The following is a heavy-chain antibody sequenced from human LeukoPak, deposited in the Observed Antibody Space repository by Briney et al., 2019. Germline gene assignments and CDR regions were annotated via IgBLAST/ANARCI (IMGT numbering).Heavy chain of an antibody. CDR2: ISAYNGNT. D-gene: IGHD3-9*01. V-gene: IGHV1-18*01. Sequence: ASVKVSCKASGYTFTSYGISWVRQAPGQGLEWMGWISAYNGNTNYAQKLQGRVTMTTDTSTSTAHMELRSLRSDDTAVYYCARGGIRYFDWLDDYYYYGMDVWGQGTTVTVSS. CDR3: ARGGIRYFDWLDDYYYYGMDV. CDR1: GYTFTSYG. J-gene: IGHJ6*02.